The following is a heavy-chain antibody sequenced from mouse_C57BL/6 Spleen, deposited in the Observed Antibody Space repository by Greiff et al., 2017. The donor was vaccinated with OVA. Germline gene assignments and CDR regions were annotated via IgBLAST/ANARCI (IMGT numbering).Heavy chain of an antibody. J-gene: IGHJ1*03. CDR3: ARPRNWYFDV. CDR2: ISSGSSTI. V-gene: IGHV5-17*01. Sequence: EVNLVESGGGLVKPGGSLKLSCAASGFTFSDYGMHWVRQAPEKGLEWVAYISSGSSTIYYADTVKGRFTISRDNAKNTLFLQMTSLRSEDTAMYYCARPRNWYFDVWGTGTTVTVSS. CDR1: GFTFSDYG.